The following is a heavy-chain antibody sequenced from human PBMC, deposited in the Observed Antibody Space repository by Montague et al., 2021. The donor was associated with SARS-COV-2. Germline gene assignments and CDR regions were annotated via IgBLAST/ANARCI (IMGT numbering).Heavy chain of an antibody. Sequence: SETLSLICTVAGGPISSYYWSWIRQPPGKGLEWIGYINYSGSTNYNPSLKSRVTLTVDTSKNQFSLNLSSVTAADTAVYYCARNLVVHYWYGMDVWGQGTTVTVSS. CDR2: INYSGST. V-gene: IGHV4-59*01. J-gene: IGHJ6*02. CDR1: GGPISSYY. D-gene: IGHD2-15*01. CDR3: ARNLVVHYWYGMDV.